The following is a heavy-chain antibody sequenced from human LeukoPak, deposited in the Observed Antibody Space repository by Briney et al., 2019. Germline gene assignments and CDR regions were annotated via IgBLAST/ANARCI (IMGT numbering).Heavy chain of an antibody. D-gene: IGHD6-19*01. CDR2: ISPSGTDI. Sequence: GGSLRLSCAVSGFTLTDTYMTWIRQAPGKGLESLSYISPSGTDISYADSVKGRFTISRDNAKNSLYLQMNSLRAEDTAVYYCARVSDISVAAYFDYWGQGTLVTVSS. CDR1: GFTLTDTY. J-gene: IGHJ4*02. CDR3: ARVSDISVAAYFDY. V-gene: IGHV3-11*01.